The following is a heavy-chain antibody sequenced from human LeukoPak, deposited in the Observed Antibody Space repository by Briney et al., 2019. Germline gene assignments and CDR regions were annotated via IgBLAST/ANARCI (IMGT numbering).Heavy chain of an antibody. D-gene: IGHD5-12*01. CDR2: IKQDGSEK. CDR3: ARCVAYYHYGMDV. CDR1: GFTFSSYW. Sequence: GSLRLSCAASGFTFSSYWMSWVRQAPGKGLEWVANIKQDGSEKYYVDSVKGRSTISRDNAKNSLYLQMNSLRAEDTAVYYCARCVAYYHYGMDVWGQGTTVTVSS. J-gene: IGHJ6*02. V-gene: IGHV3-7*01.